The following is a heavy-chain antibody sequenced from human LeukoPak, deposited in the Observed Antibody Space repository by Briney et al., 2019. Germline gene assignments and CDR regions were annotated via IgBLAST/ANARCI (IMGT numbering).Heavy chain of an antibody. V-gene: IGHV4-34*01. D-gene: IGHD2-21*02. CDR3: ARCLIVTVAARGYRCYMDV. J-gene: IGHJ6*03. CDR2: ISHSGNT. Sequence: PSETLSLSCGVYGGSFNGYYWSWIRQLPGKGREWIGEISHSGNTNYNPSLKSRVTMSVDMSTKQLSLRLNSVTAADTAVYYCARCLIVTVAARGYRCYMDVWGNGTTVAVSS. CDR1: GGSFNGYY.